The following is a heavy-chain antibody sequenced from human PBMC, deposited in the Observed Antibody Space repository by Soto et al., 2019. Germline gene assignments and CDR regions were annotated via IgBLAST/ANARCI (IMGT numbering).Heavy chain of an antibody. V-gene: IGHV3-74*01. CDR1: GFTFSSSW. D-gene: IGHD6-13*01. Sequence: GSLRLSCAASGFTFSSSWIHWVRQAPGKGLMWVSRINSDGSSTSYADSVKGRFTISRDNAKNTLYLQMNSLRAEDTAVYYCAREYSSSRYFDYWGQGTLVTVSS. J-gene: IGHJ4*02. CDR3: AREYSSSRYFDY. CDR2: INSDGSST.